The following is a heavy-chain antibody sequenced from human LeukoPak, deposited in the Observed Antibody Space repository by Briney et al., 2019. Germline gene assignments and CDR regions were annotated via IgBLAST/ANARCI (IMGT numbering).Heavy chain of an antibody. CDR2: LYSGGST. CDR1: GFTVSSNY. CDR3: VRDYDSSGFLAH. Sequence: GGSPRLSCAVSGFTVSSNYMTWVRQAPGKGLEWVSILYSGGSTYYADSVKGRFTISRDNSRNTLYLQMNSLRAEDTAVYYCVRDYDSSGFLAHWGQGTLVTVSS. V-gene: IGHV3-66*01. D-gene: IGHD3-22*01. J-gene: IGHJ4*02.